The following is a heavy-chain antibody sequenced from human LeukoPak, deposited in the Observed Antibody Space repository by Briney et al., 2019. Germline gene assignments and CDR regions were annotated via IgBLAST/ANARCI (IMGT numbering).Heavy chain of an antibody. J-gene: IGHJ4*02. CDR1: GYTFTGYY. Sequence: GASVKVSCKASGYTFTGYYMHWVRQAPGQGLEWIGRINPNSGGTNYAQKFQGRVTMTRDTSISTAYMELSRLRSDDTAVYYCARVWYSSSFLFDYWGQGTLVTVSS. CDR2: INPNSGGT. CDR3: ARVWYSSSFLFDY. V-gene: IGHV1-2*06. D-gene: IGHD6-6*01.